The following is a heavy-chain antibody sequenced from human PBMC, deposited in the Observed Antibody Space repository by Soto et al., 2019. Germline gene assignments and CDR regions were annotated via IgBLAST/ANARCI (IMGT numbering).Heavy chain of an antibody. CDR1: GFTFSSYA. D-gene: IGHD2-8*01. CDR3: AKVEKPAPKMVYAPVSFDY. V-gene: IGHV3-23*01. J-gene: IGHJ4*02. CDR2: ISGSGGST. Sequence: GGSLRLSCAASGFTFSSYAMSWVRQAPGKGLEWVSAISGSGGSTYYADSVKGRFTISRDNSKNTLYLQMNSLRAEDTAVYYCAKVEKPAPKMVYAPVSFDYWGQGTLVTVSS.